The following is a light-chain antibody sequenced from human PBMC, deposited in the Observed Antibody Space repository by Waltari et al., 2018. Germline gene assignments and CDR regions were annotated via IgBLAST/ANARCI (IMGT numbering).Light chain of an antibody. CDR3: TSYTSSSTLV. CDR1: STDVRSYNH. V-gene: IGLV2-14*01. CDR2: EVS. J-gene: IGLJ3*02. Sequence: QSALTQPASVSGSPGQSLTTSCPGTSTDVRSYNHVTWYQHHPGKAPKLLIYEVSTRPSGLSNRFSGSKSGNTASLTISGLQAEDEADYYCTSYTSSSTLVFGGGTKLTVL.